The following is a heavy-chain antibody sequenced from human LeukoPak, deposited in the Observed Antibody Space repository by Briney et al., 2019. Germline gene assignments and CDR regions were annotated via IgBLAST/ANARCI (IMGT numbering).Heavy chain of an antibody. CDR1: GGTFSSYA. CDR2: IIPIFGTA. CDR3: ARLRGYSGYDLGDYFDY. D-gene: IGHD5-12*01. Sequence: SVKVSCKASGGTFSSYAISWVRQAPGQGLEWMGRIIPIFGTANYAQKFQCRVPITTDESTSTAYMELSSLRSEDAAVYYCARLRGYSGYDLGDYFDYWGQGTLVAVSS. V-gene: IGHV1-69*05. J-gene: IGHJ4*02.